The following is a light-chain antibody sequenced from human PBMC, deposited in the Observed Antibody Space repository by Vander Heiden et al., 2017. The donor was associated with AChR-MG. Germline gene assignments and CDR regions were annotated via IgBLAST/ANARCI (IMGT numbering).Light chain of an antibody. V-gene: IGLV1-51*01. CDR2: DNN. CDR3: GTWDSSLSGTV. J-gene: IGLJ2*01. CDR1: SSNIGNNY. Sequence: QSVLTQPPSVSAAPGQKVTISCSGSSSNIGNNYVSWYQQLPGTAPKLLIYDNNKRPSGIPDRFSGSKSGTSATLGITGLQTGDEADYYCGTWDSSLSGTVFGGGTKLTVI.